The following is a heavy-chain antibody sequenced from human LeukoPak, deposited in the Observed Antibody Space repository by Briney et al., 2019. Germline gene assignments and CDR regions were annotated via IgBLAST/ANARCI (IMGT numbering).Heavy chain of an antibody. V-gene: IGHV4-59*01. CDR3: ARETYDSSGARFDY. CDR2: IYYSGST. D-gene: IGHD3-22*01. Sequence: SETLSLTCTVSGGSISSYYWSWIRQPPGKGLEGIGYIYYSGSTNFHPSLKSRVTMSVDTSKNQFSLKLSSVTAADTAVYYCARETYDSSGARFDYWGQGTLVTVSS. J-gene: IGHJ4*02. CDR1: GGSISSYY.